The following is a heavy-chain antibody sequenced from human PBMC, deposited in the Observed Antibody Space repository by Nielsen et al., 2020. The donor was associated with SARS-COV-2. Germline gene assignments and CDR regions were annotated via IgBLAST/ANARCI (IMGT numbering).Heavy chain of an antibody. D-gene: IGHD4-17*01. CDR2: ISYDGSNK. CDR1: GFTFSSYG. Sequence: GESLKISCAASGFTFSSYGMHWVRQAPGKGLEWVAVISYDGSNKYYADSVKGRFTISRDNSKNTLYLQMNSLRAEDTAVYYCAKDGPFNYGDYRAPPVYWGQGTLVTVSS. CDR3: AKDGPFNYGDYRAPPVY. V-gene: IGHV3-30*18. J-gene: IGHJ4*02.